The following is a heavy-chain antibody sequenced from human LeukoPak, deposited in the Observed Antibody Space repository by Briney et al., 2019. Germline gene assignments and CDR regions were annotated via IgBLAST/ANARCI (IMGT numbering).Heavy chain of an antibody. V-gene: IGHV1-2*04. CDR3: ARGSEITMVSSFPYYYYYGMDV. D-gene: IGHD3-10*01. Sequence: GASVKVSCKASGYTFTGYYMHWVRQAPGQGLEWMGWINPNSGGTNYAQKFQGWVTMTRDTSISTAYMELSRLRSDDTVVYYCARGSEITMVSSFPYYYYYGMDVWGQGTTVTVSS. CDR2: INPNSGGT. CDR1: GYTFTGYY. J-gene: IGHJ6*02.